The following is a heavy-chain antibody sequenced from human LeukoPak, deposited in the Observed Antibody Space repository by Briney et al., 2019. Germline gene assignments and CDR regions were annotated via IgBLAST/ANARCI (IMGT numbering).Heavy chain of an antibody. CDR2: INHSGST. CDR3: ARLDPSLFFDY. J-gene: IGHJ4*02. Sequence: SETLSLTCAVYGGSFSGYYWSWIRQPPGKGLEWIGEINHSGSTNYNPSLKSRVTISVDTSKNQFSLKPSSVTAADTAVYYCARLDPSLFFDYWGQGTLVTVSS. V-gene: IGHV4-34*01. CDR1: GGSFSGYY.